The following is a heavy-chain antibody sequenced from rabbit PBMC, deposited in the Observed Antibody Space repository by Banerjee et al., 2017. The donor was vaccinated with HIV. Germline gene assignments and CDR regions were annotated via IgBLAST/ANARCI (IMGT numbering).Heavy chain of an antibody. D-gene: IGHD8-1*01. CDR3: ARGFGGSSARRFDL. CDR1: GFSFSSRFY. J-gene: IGHJ4*01. Sequence: QSLEESGGDLVKPGASLTLTCTASGFSFSSRFYMCWVRQAPGKGLEWIACIYSGNNYTWYASWAKGRFTISKTSSTTVTLQMTSLTAADTATYFCARGFGGSSARRFDLWGQGTLVTVS. CDR2: IYSGNNYT. V-gene: IGHV1S40*01.